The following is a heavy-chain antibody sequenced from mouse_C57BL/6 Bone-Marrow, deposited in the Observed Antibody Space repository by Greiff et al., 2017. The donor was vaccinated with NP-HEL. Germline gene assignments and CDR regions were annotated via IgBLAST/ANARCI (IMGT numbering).Heavy chain of an antibody. J-gene: IGHJ1*03. CDR2: IYPGDGDT. V-gene: IGHV1-82*01. CDR3: ARSDTTVVPYWYFDV. D-gene: IGHD1-1*01. Sequence: LVESGPELVKPGASVKISCKASGYAFSSSWMNWVKQRPGKGLEWIGRIYPGDGDTNYNGKFKGKATLTADKSSSTAYMQLSSLTSEDSAVYFCARSDTTVVPYWYFDVWGTGTTVTVSS. CDR1: GYAFSSSW.